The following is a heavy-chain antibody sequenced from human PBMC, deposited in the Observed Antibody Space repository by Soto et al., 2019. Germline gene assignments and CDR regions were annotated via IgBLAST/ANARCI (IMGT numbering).Heavy chain of an antibody. J-gene: IGHJ4*02. CDR3: AKSSSRGIYSGQPLY. V-gene: IGHV3-74*01. CDR2: INGDGSST. CDR1: GFAFSSYY. Sequence: PGGSLRLSCGASGFAFSSYYMHWVRQAPGKGLVWVSRINGDGSSTNYADSVKGRFTISRDNAKNTLYLQMNSLRAEDTAVYYCAKSSSRGIYSGQPLYWGQGTLVTVSS. D-gene: IGHD5-12*01.